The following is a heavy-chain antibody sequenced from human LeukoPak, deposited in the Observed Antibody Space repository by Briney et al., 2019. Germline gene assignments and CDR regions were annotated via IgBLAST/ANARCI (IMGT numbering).Heavy chain of an antibody. J-gene: IGHJ4*02. CDR1: GFTLSSIG. V-gene: IGHV3-33*01. D-gene: IGHD6-13*01. Sequence: GGSLSPSWAAPGFTLSSIGLNWFGKAPAKGLEGVAVIWYDGSNKYYADSVKGRFTISRDNSKNTLYLQMNSLRAEDTAVYYYARYSSSSWYTFDYWGQGTLVTVSS. CDR2: IWYDGSNK. CDR3: ARYSSSSWYTFDY.